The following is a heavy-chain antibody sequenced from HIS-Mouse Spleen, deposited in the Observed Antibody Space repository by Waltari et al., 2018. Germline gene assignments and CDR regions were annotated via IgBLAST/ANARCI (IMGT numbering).Heavy chain of an antibody. D-gene: IGHD2-8*01. V-gene: IGHV3-33*06. CDR2: IWYDGSNK. CDR3: AKGGLMVYAIGDY. J-gene: IGHJ4*02. CDR1: AFTFGSYG. Sequence: QVQLVESGGGVVQPGRSLRLACAASAFTFGSYGMHWVRRAPGKGLEWVAVIWYDGSNKYYADSVKGRFTISRDNSKNTLYLQMNSLRAEDTAVYYCAKGGLMVYAIGDYWGQGTLVTVSS.